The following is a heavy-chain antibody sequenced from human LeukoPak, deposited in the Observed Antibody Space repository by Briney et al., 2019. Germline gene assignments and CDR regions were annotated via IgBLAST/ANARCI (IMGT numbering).Heavy chain of an antibody. CDR3: ARKTSGLQGLSIPNWFDP. V-gene: IGHV4-34*01. CDR2: INHSGST. Sequence: PSETLSLTCAVYGGSFSGYYWSWIRQPPGKGLEWIGEINHSGSTNYNPSLKSRVTISVDTSKNQFSLKLSSVTAADTAVYYCARKTSGLQGLSIPNWFDPWGQGTLVTVSS. CDR1: GGSFSGYY. J-gene: IGHJ5*02. D-gene: IGHD3-16*02.